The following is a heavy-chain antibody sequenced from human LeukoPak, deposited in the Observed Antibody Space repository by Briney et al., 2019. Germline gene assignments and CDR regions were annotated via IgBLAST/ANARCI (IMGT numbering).Heavy chain of an antibody. D-gene: IGHD3-16*01. CDR1: GYRFTSYW. CDR3: ARHSPWDYYYYYMDV. CDR2: IYPSDSDT. Sequence: GESLKISCKGSGYRFTSYWIGWVRQMPGKGLEWMGIIYPSDSDTSYSPSFQGQVTISADKSISTAYLQWSSLKASDTAIYYCARHSPWDYYYYYMDVWGKGTTVTVSS. J-gene: IGHJ6*03. V-gene: IGHV5-51*01.